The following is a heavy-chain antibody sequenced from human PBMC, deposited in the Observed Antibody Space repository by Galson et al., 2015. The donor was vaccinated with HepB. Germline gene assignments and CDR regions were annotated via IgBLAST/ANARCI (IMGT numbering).Heavy chain of an antibody. CDR1: GFTVSSNY. Sequence: SLRLSCAASGFTVSSNYMSWVRQAPGKGLEWVSVIYSGGSTYYADSVKGRFTTSRHNSKNTLYLQMNSLRAEDTAVYYCAREVPAAIGWFDPWGQGTLVTVSS. J-gene: IGHJ5*02. CDR2: IYSGGST. CDR3: AREVPAAIGWFDP. V-gene: IGHV3-53*04. D-gene: IGHD2-2*01.